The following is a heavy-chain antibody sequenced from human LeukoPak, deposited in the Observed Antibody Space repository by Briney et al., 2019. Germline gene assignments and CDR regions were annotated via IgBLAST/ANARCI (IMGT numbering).Heavy chain of an antibody. CDR3: AKDRPLPRYCSSTSCYSNY. D-gene: IGHD2-2*02. Sequence: GGSLRLSCAASGFTFSSYAMHWVRQAPGKGLEYVSAISSNGGSTYYANSVKGRFTISRDNSKNTLYLQMGSLRTEDMAVYYCAKDRPLPRYCSSTSCYSNYWGQGTLVTVSS. V-gene: IGHV3-64*01. CDR1: GFTFSSYA. J-gene: IGHJ4*02. CDR2: ISSNGGST.